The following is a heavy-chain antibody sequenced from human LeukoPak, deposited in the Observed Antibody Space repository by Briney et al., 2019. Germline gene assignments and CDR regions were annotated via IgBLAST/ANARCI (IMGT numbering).Heavy chain of an antibody. J-gene: IGHJ3*02. CDR1: VGSVSSGSYY. D-gene: IGHD1-14*01. CDR3: ARGLGHRAFDI. Sequence: SETLSLTCTVSVGSVSSGSYYWSWIRQPPGKGLEWIGYIYYSGSTNYNPSLKSRVTISVDTSKNQFSLKLSSVTAADTAVYYCARGLGHRAFDIWGQGTMVTVSS. CDR2: IYYSGST. V-gene: IGHV4-61*01.